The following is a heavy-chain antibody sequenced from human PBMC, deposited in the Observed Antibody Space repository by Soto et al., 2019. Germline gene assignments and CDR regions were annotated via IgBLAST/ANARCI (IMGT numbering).Heavy chain of an antibody. D-gene: IGHD6-25*01. CDR2: FNPSGGSP. J-gene: IGHJ1*01. Sequence: QVQLLQSGAEVKKPGTSVKVSCKPSGYRLTNHNIHWVRQSPGQGLEWLGMFNPSGGSPDYAQKFQDRLTMTRDPSTNVIHMCLTDLKSEDTAVYFCARDSSEPATHFYCDHWGQGTPVTVSS. V-gene: IGHV1-46*01. CDR3: ARDSSEPATHFYCDH. CDR1: GYRLTNHN.